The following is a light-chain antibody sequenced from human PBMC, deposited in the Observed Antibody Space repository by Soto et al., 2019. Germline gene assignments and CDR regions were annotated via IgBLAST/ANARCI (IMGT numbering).Light chain of an antibody. V-gene: IGLV1-40*01. J-gene: IGLJ1*01. CDR3: QSYDNSLSAYV. Sequence: QSVLTQPPSVSVAPGQRVTVSCTGCSSNIGAGSDVHWYQQLPGTVPKLLIFANNNRPSGVPDRFSGSKSGTSASLAITGLQADDEADYYCQSYDNSLSAYVFGTGTKVTVL. CDR1: SSNIGAGSD. CDR2: ANN.